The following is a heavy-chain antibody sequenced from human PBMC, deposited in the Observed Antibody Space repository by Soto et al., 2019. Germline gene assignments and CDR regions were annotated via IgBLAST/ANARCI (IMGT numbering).Heavy chain of an antibody. V-gene: IGHV3-48*01. J-gene: IGHJ4*02. CDR1: GFIFSNYN. CDR2: ISSSSNTI. Sequence: EVQLVESGGGLVQPGGSLRLSCAASGFIFSNYNMHWVRQAPGKGLEWVSYISSSSNTIYYADSVKGRFTISRDNAKNSLYLQMNSLRAEDTAVYYCARPSCGGDCYSPVYWGQGTLVTDSS. CDR3: ARPSCGGDCYSPVY. D-gene: IGHD2-21*02.